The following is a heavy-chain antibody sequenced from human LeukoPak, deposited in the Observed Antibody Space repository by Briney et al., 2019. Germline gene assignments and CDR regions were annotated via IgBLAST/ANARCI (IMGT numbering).Heavy chain of an antibody. D-gene: IGHD1-1*01. CDR2: ITWNSDDM. J-gene: IGHJ4*02. CDR3: TRVTSWRTGFDY. V-gene: IGHV3-9*01. CDR1: GSSFEAYG. Sequence: GGSPRLSCAASGSSFEAYGMYWVRQAPGKGLEWVSGITWNSDDMAYADSVKGRFTISRDNAKNCLYLQMNSLTVEDTALYYCTRVTSWRTGFDYWGQGTLVTVSS.